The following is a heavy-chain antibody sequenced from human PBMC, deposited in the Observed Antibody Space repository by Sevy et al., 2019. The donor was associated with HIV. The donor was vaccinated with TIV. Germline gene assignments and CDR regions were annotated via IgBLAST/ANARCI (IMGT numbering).Heavy chain of an antibody. CDR3: ARGKSGYAYALND. J-gene: IGHJ4*02. CDR1: GFTVNSNY. CDR2: IYSDGTT. D-gene: IGHD5-18*01. Sequence: GGSLRLSCAASGFTVNSNYMTWVRQAPGKGLEGVSVIYSDGTTYHADSVKDRFTISRDNSKNTLYLQMNSLRAEDTAVYYCARGKSGYAYALNDWGQGTLVTVSS. V-gene: IGHV3-66*01.